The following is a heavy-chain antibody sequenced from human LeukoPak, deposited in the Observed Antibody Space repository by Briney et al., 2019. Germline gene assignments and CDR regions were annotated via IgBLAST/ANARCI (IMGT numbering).Heavy chain of an antibody. CDR2: ISNSGSTI. J-gene: IGHJ4*02. CDR1: GFTFSSYW. V-gene: IGHV3-48*04. Sequence: GGSLRLSCAASGFTFSSYWMNWARQAPGKGLEWVSYISNSGSTIYYADSVKGRFTISRDNAKNSLYLQMNSLRAEDTAVYYCARELRGYSYNYFDYWGQGTLVTVSS. D-gene: IGHD5-18*01. CDR3: ARELRGYSYNYFDY.